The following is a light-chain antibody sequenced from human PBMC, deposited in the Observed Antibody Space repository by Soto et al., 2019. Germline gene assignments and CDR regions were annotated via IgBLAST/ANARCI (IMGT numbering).Light chain of an antibody. CDR3: QQYHRSPVT. CDR1: QSINSW. Sequence: DIQMTQSLSTLSAFVGDRVTITCRASQSINSWLAWYQQKPGKAPNLLIYKASNLESGAPSRFSGSGSGTEFTLTISSLQPDDFATYYCQQYHRSPVTFGGGTKVEIK. CDR2: KAS. V-gene: IGKV1-5*03. J-gene: IGKJ4*01.